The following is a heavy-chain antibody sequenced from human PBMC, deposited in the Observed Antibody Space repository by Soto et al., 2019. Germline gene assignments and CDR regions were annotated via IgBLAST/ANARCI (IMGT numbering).Heavy chain of an antibody. CDR1: GFTFSSYA. CDR2: ISYDASNK. V-gene: IGHV3-30*03. Sequence: QVQLVESGGGVVQPGRSLRLSCAASGFTFSSYAMHWVRQAPGKGLEWVALISYDASNKYYADSVKGRFTISRDNSKNTLYLQVSSLRAEDTAVYFCAREYYDFWSGYYTYYYGLDVWGQGTTVTVSS. CDR3: AREYYDFWSGYYTYYYGLDV. J-gene: IGHJ6*02. D-gene: IGHD3-3*01.